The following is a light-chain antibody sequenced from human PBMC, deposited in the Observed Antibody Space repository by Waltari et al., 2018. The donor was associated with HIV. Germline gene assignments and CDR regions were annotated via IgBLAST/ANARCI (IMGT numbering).Light chain of an antibody. CDR3: SSYTTTNTII. V-gene: IGLV2-14*03. J-gene: IGLJ2*01. Sequence: QSALTQPASVSGSPGQSITISCTGTSSDIGAYEYVSWYRQHPDKAPQLLIYDVFYRPSGVSHPCSGSKSGNTASLTISGLQAEDEAVYSCSSYTTTNTIIFGGGTKLTVL. CDR1: SSDIGAYEY. CDR2: DVF.